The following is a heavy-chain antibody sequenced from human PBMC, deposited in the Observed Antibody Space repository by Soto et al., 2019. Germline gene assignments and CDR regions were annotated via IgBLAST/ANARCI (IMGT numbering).Heavy chain of an antibody. D-gene: IGHD2-2*01. V-gene: IGHV3-30-3*01. J-gene: IGHJ6*02. CDR2: ISYDGSNK. Sequence: GGSLRLSCAASGFTFSSYAMHWVRQAPGKGLEWVAVISYDGSNKYYADSVKGRFTISRDNSKNTLYLQMDSLRAEDTAVYYCARDPPYYCSSTSCIYYYGMDVWGQGTTVTVSS. CDR3: ARDPPYYCSSTSCIYYYGMDV. CDR1: GFTFSSYA.